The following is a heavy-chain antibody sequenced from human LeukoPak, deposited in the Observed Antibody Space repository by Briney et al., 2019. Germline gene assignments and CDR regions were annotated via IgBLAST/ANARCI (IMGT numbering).Heavy chain of an antibody. D-gene: IGHD6-13*01. CDR1: GFTFSDYY. CDR3: ARMATAAGTFYFDY. Sequence: PGGSLTLSCAASGFTFSDYYMSWIRQAPGKGLEWVSYISSRSSYTTYADSVKGRFTISRDDAKNSLYLQMNRLRAEDTAVYYCARMATAAGTFYFDYWGQGALVTVSS. CDR2: ISSRSSYT. J-gene: IGHJ4*02. V-gene: IGHV3-11*03.